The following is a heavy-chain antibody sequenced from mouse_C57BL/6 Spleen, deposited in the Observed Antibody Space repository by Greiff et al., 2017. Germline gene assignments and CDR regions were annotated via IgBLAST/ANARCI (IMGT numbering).Heavy chain of an antibody. Sequence: VKLMESGAELARPGASVKMSCKASGYTFTSYTMHWVKQRPGQGLEWIGYINPSSGYTKYNQKFKDKATLTADKSSSTAYMQLSSLTSEDSAVYYCARYYSNLYAMDYWGQGTSVTVSS. D-gene: IGHD2-5*01. J-gene: IGHJ4*01. CDR1: GYTFTSYT. CDR3: ARYYSNLYAMDY. V-gene: IGHV1-4*01. CDR2: INPSSGYT.